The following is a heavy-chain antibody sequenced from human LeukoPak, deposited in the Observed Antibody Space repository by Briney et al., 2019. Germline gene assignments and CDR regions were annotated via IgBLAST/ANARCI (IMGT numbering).Heavy chain of an antibody. J-gene: IGHJ4*02. Sequence: KSGGSLRLSCAASGFTFSDYYMSWIRQAPGKGLEWLSYISTSGSNKYYADSVKGRFTISRDNAKNSLFLQMNSLRAEDTAFYYCARDPIYDFDQWMFGYWGQGTLVTVSS. CDR3: ARDPIYDFDQWMFGY. CDR1: GFTFSDYY. V-gene: IGHV3-11*01. D-gene: IGHD3/OR15-3a*01. CDR2: ISTSGSNK.